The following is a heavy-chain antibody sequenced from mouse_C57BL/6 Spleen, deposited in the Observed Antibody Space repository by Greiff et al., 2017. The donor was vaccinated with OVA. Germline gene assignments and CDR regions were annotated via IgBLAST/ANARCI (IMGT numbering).Heavy chain of an antibody. Sequence: QVQLQQSGAELVKPGASVKLSCKASGYTFTGYWMHWVKQRPGRGLEWIGKIYPNSGGTKYNEKFKSKATLTVDTSSSTAYMQLSSLTSEDSAVDFCARCGIYWYFDVWGTGTTVTVSS. J-gene: IGHJ1*03. CDR1: GYTFTGYW. V-gene: IGHV1-72*04. CDR2: IYPNSGGT. D-gene: IGHD1-1*02. CDR3: ARCGIYWYFDV.